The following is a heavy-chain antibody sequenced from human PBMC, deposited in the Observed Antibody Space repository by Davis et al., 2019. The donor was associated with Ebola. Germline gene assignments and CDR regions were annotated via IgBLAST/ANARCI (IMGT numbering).Heavy chain of an antibody. CDR2: ISAYNGNT. Sequence: ASVHVSRMASRYTLTSYGISWVRQAPGQGLDWMGWISAYNGNTNYAQKLQGRVTMTTDTSTSTAYTELRSLRSDDTAVYYCARSNEELVYDFWSGSQAPYYYGMDVWGQGTTVTVSS. CDR1: RYTLTSYG. D-gene: IGHD3-3*01. V-gene: IGHV1-18*01. J-gene: IGHJ6*02. CDR3: ARSNEELVYDFWSGSQAPYYYGMDV.